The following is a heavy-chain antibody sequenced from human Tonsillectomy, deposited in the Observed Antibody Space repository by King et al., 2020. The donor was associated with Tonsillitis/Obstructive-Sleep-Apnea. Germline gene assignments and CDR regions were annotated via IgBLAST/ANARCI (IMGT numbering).Heavy chain of an antibody. CDR3: ARDPGVVTTDYYMDV. J-gene: IGHJ6*03. V-gene: IGHV3-48*02. CDR2: MSSSSSTI. D-gene: IGHD4-17*01. CDR1: GFAFSSYS. Sequence: VQLVESGGGLVQPGGSLRLSCAASGFAFSSYSMSGVRQAPGKGLEWVAYMSSSSSTIYYADSVKGRVTSSRDNAKKSLYLQMNSLRDEDRAVYYCARDPGVVTTDYYMDVWGEGTTVTVSS.